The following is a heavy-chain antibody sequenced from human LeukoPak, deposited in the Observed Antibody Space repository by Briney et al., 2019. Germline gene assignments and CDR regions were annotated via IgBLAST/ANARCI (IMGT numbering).Heavy chain of an antibody. J-gene: IGHJ6*02. D-gene: IGHD6-19*01. V-gene: IGHV5-51*01. CDR2: IYPGDSDT. CDR3: ARYTIDRSGWYNYYYGMDV. Sequence: TGESLKISCKGSGYSFTSYWIGWVRQMPGKGLEWMGIIYPGDSDTRYSPSFQGQVTISADKSISTAYLQWSSLKASDTAMYYCARYTIDRSGWYNYYYGMDVWGQGTTVTVSS. CDR1: GYSFTSYW.